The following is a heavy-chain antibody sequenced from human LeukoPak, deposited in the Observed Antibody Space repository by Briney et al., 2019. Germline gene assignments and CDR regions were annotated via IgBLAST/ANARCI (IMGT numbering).Heavy chain of an antibody. CDR1: GGSVSDYY. D-gene: IGHD2-15*01. V-gene: IGHV4-59*02. CDR2: IYHTGST. CDR3: ARGRYCSGGSCYSGYYYYYMDV. Sequence: PSETLSLTCTISGGSVSDYYWSWIRQSPGKGLEWIGYIYHTGSTSYSPSLKSRVTISVDTSKNQFSLKLSSVTAADTAVYYCARGRYCSGGSCYSGYYYYYMDVWGKGTTVTVSS. J-gene: IGHJ6*03.